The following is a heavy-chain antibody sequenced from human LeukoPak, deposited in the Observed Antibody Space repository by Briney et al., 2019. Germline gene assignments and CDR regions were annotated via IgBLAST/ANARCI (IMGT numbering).Heavy chain of an antibody. CDR1: GGTFSSYA. V-gene: IGHV1-69*13. CDR2: IIPIFGTA. Sequence: SVKVSFKASGGTFSSYAFSWVGQAPAQGLEWVGGIIPIFGTANYAQKFQGRVTITADESTSTAYMELSSLRSEDTAVYYCARGDHYYDSRFDYWGQGTLVTVSS. CDR3: ARGDHYYDSRFDY. D-gene: IGHD3-22*01. J-gene: IGHJ4*02.